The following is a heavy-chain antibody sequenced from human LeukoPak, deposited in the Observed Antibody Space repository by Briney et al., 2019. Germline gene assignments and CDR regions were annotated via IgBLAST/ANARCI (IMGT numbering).Heavy chain of an antibody. CDR1: GYTLTELS. Sequence: ASVKVSCKVSGYTLTELSMHWVRQAPGKGLEWVGGFDPEYGETIYVQKFQGRVTMTEDTSTDTAYMELSSLRSEDTAVYYCATETLDPGGYYYYGMDVWGQGTTVTVSS. V-gene: IGHV1-24*01. J-gene: IGHJ6*02. CDR2: FDPEYGET. CDR3: ATETLDPGGYYYYGMDV. D-gene: IGHD1-1*01.